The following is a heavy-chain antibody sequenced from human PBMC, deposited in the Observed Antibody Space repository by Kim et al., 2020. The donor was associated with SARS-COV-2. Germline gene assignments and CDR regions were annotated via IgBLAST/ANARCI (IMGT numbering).Heavy chain of an antibody. Sequence: STINAGSVKGRLTLARDKSTNTLYIQINRLRGEDTSVYYCARDLVVLGMDVWGQGTTVTVSS. V-gene: IGHV3-66*01. CDR3: ARDLVVLGMDV. D-gene: IGHD2-8*02. J-gene: IGHJ6*02. CDR2: ST.